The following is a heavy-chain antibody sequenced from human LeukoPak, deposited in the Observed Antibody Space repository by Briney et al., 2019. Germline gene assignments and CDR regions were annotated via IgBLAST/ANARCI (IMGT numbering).Heavy chain of an antibody. CDR3: ARITFGGVIGYFDY. V-gene: IGHV4-39*01. CDR1: GGSISSSSYY. CDR2: IYYSGST. Sequence: PSETLSLTCTVSGGSISSSSYYWGWIRQPPGKGLEWIGSIYYSGSTYYNPSLKSRVTISVDTSKNQFSLKLSSVTAADTAVYYCARITFGGVIGYFDYWGQGTLVTVSS. J-gene: IGHJ4*02. D-gene: IGHD3-16*02.